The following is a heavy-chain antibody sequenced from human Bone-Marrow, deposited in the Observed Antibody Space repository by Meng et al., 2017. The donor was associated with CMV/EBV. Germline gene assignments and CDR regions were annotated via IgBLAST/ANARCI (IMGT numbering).Heavy chain of an antibody. CDR1: GAPFSGY. Sequence: QVTLQQWGAGLLKPSETLSLTGGVYGAPFSGYWSWVRQPPGKGLEWIGEITHSGSTNYNVSLKSRVTISIDTSKNQFSLKLSSVTATDTAVYYCAPGFRSWSGSYSSWGQGTLVTVSS. D-gene: IGHD1-26*01. J-gene: IGHJ4*02. V-gene: IGHV4-34*01. CDR2: ITHSGST. CDR3: APGFRSWSGSYSS.